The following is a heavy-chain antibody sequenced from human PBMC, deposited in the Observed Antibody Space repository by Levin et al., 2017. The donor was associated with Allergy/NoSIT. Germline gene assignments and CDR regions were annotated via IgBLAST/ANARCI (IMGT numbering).Heavy chain of an antibody. CDR3: ARDNDIVLSDRFDP. Sequence: GASVKVSCKASGGTFSSYAISWVRQAPGQGLEWMGGIIPIFGTANYAQKFQGRVTITADESTSTAYMELSSLRSEDTAVYYCARDNDIVLSDRFDPWGQGTLVTVSS. J-gene: IGHJ5*02. CDR1: GGTFSSYA. D-gene: IGHD2-8*01. V-gene: IGHV1-69*13. CDR2: IIPIFGTA.